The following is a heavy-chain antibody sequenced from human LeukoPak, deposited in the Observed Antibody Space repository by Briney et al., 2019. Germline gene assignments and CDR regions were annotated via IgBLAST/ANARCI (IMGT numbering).Heavy chain of an antibody. CDR1: GFSFSSYG. CDR2: IWYDGSYK. V-gene: IGHV3-33*01. CDR3: ARDSRDIVLVPAAINWFDP. J-gene: IGHJ5*02. Sequence: TGRSLRLSCAASGFSFSSYGMHWVRQAPGKGLEWVAVIWYDGSYKFYADSVKGRFTISRDNSKNTLYLQMSSLRAEDTAVYHCARDSRDIVLVPAAINWFDPWGQGTLVTVSS. D-gene: IGHD2-2*01.